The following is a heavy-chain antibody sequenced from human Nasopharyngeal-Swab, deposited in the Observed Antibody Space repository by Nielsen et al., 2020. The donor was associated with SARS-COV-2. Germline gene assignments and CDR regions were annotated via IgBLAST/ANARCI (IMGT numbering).Heavy chain of an antibody. V-gene: IGHV4-39*07. D-gene: IGHD1-26*01. CDR2: IYYSGST. CDR3: AHYSSGSLSSPRGRGYFDY. J-gene: IGHJ4*02. CDR1: GGSISSSSYY. Sequence: SETLSLTCTVSGGSISSSSYYWGWIRQPPGKGLEWIGSIYYSGSTYYNPSLKSRVTISVDTSKNQFSLKLSSVTAADTAVYYCAHYSSGSLSSPRGRGYFDYWGQGTLVTVSS.